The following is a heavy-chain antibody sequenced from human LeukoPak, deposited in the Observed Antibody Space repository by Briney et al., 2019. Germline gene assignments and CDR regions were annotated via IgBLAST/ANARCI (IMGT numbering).Heavy chain of an antibody. CDR2: ISYDGSNK. Sequence: PGGSLRLSCAASGFTFSSYAMHWVRQAPDKGLEWVAVISYDGSNKHYADSVKGRFTISRDNSKNTLYLQMNSLRAEDTAVYYCARGEYDYVWGSYPDYWGQGTLVTVSS. D-gene: IGHD3-16*02. V-gene: IGHV3-30*04. CDR3: ARGEYDYVWGSYPDY. CDR1: GFTFSSYA. J-gene: IGHJ4*02.